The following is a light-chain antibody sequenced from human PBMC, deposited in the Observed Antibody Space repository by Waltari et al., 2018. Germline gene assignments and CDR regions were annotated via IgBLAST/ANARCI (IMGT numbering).Light chain of an antibody. CDR2: NAI. J-gene: IGKJ4*01. CDR1: QGVSNS. CDR3: LQRTNWPPT. V-gene: IGKV3-11*01. Sequence: EVVMTQSPATLSLSPGDRATLSCRASQGVSNSLSWYQQKPGQAPRLLIYNAITRATGIPARFSGSGSGTDFTLTIGSLEPEDAAVYFCLQRTNWPPTFGGGTTVEIK.